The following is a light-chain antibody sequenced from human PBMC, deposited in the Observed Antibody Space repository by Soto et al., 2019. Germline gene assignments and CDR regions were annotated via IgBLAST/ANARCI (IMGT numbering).Light chain of an antibody. CDR3: QQCFWHWT. CDR1: QNIGTS. Sequence: DIQMTQSPSTLSASVGDRVTITSRPSQNIGTSLAWYRPTPGNAPNILISDVSTLESAVPSRFGGSGSGTAFTLSIPSLQPDDFATYYCQQCFWHWTFGQGAKVDIK. CDR2: DVS. J-gene: IGKJ1*01. V-gene: IGKV1-5*01.